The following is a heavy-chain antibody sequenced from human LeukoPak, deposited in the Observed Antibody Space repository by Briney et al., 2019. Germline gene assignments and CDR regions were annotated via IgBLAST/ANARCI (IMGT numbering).Heavy chain of an antibody. CDR2: ISFDGSNK. V-gene: IGHV3-30*18. CDR1: GFTFSSYG. J-gene: IGHJ4*02. CDR3: AKSPLGSGNFNFDY. D-gene: IGHD3-10*02. Sequence: PGRSLRLSCAASGFTFSSYGMHWVRQAPGKGLEWVAVISFDGSNKYYADSVQGRFTISRDNPENTLYLQMNSLRAEDTAVYYCAKSPLGSGNFNFDYWGQGTLVTVSS.